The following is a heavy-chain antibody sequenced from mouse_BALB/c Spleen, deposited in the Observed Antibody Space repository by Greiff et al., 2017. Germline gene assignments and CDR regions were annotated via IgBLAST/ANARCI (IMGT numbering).Heavy chain of an antibody. CDR1: GFSLTSYG. CDR3: ARGIYYYGSHYYAMDY. D-gene: IGHD1-1*01. V-gene: IGHV2-9*02. Sequence: VKLMESGPGLVAPSQSLSITCTVSGFSLTSYGVHWVRQPPGKGLEWLGVIWAGGSTNYNSALMSRLSISKDNSKSQVFLKMNSLQTDDTAMYYCARGIYYYGSHYYAMDYWGQGTSVTVSS. CDR2: IWAGGST. J-gene: IGHJ4*01.